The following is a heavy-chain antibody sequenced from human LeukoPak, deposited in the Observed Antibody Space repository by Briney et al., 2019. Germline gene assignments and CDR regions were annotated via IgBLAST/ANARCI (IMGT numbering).Heavy chain of an antibody. D-gene: IGHD2-2*02. CDR3: ASSRGGNIVVVPAAIPATFDY. Sequence: ASVKVSCKASGGTFSSYAISWVRQAPGQGLEWMGGIIPIFGTANYAQKFQGRVTITTDESTSTAYMELSSLRSEATAVYYCASSRGGNIVVVPAAIPATFDYWGQGTLVTVSS. J-gene: IGHJ4*02. CDR2: IIPIFGTA. V-gene: IGHV1-69*05. CDR1: GGTFSSYA.